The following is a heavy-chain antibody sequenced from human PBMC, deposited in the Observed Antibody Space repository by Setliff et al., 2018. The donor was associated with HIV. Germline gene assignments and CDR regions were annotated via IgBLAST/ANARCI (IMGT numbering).Heavy chain of an antibody. CDR1: GYTFNNFY. J-gene: IGHJ4*02. CDR2: INLYKDDT. CDR3: ARYALCSDDCSDEGADI. D-gene: IGHD2-21*01. Sequence: ASVKVSCKASGYTFNNFYLHWVRQAPGQGLEWMGSINLYKDDTHYAQKFQDRVAMTADTSTNTVYMELRSLRSDDTAVYYCARYALCSDDCSDEGADIWGQGTLVTVSS. V-gene: IGHV1-18*04.